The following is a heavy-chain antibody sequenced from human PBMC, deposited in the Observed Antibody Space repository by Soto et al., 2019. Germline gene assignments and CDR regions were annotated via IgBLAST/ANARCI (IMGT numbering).Heavy chain of an antibody. CDR1: GFTFSSYT. J-gene: IGHJ3*02. V-gene: IGHV3-23*01. D-gene: IGHD1-1*01. CDR2: ISGSGGST. CDR3: ASPVQHQLGQDI. Sequence: EVQLLESGGDLVQPGGSLRLSCAASGFTFSSYTMSWVRQAPGMGPEWVSAISGSGGSTYYAASVKGRFTISRDNSKNTLYLQMNSLRAEDTAVYYCASPVQHQLGQDIWGQGTLVTVSS.